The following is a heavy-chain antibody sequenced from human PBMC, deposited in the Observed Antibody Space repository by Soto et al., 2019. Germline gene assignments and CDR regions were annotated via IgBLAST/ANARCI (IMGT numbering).Heavy chain of an antibody. CDR1: GFTFSDYY. CDR3: AISAAGTHFQH. J-gene: IGHJ1*01. V-gene: IGHV3-11*01. Sequence: GGSLRLSCAASGFTFSDYYMSWIRQAPGKGLEWVSYISSSGSTIYYADSVKGRFTISRDNAKNSLYLQMSSLRAEDTAVYYCAISAAGTHFQHWGQGTLVTVSS. CDR2: ISSSGSTI. D-gene: IGHD6-13*01.